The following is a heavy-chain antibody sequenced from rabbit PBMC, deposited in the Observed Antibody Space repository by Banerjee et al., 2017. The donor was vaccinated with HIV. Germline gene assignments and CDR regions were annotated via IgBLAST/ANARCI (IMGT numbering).Heavy chain of an antibody. J-gene: IGHJ4*01. V-gene: IGHV1S45*01. D-gene: IGHD2-1*01. CDR1: GFSFSSGYY. Sequence: QEQLVESGGGLVQPEGSLTLTCTASGFSFSSGYYMCWVRQAPGKGLELIGCIYTGSGTTYYASWVNGRFTISSHNAQNTLYLQLNSLTAADTATYFCVRDHSYDDYGDYLAFDLWGPGTLVTVS. CDR2: IYTGSGTT. CDR3: VRDHSYDDYGDYLAFDL.